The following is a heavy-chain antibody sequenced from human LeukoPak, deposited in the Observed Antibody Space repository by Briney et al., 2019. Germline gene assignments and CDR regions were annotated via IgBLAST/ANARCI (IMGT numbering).Heavy chain of an antibody. Sequence: PGGSLRLSCAASGFTFSSYAMSWVRRAPGKGLEWVSAISGSGGSTYYADSVKGRFTISRDNPKNTLYLQMNSLRAEDTAVYYCAKVYYGSGSYNYFDYWGQGTLVTVSS. CDR3: AKVYYGSGSYNYFDY. J-gene: IGHJ4*02. CDR2: ISGSGGST. D-gene: IGHD3-10*01. CDR1: GFTFSSYA. V-gene: IGHV3-23*01.